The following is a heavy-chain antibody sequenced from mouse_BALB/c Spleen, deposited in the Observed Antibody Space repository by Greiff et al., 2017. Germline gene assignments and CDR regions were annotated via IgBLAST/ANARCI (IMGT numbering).Heavy chain of an antibody. CDR3: TRGGDEYDEGCDE. V-gene: IGHV5-6-4*01. CDR2: ISSGGSYT. CDR1: GFTFSSYT. D-gene: IGHD2-4*01. J-gene: IGHJ2*01. Sequence: EVHLVESGGGLVKPGGSLKLSCAASGFTFSSYTMSWVRQTPEKRLEWVATISSGGSYTYYPDSVKGRFTISRDNAKNTLYLQMSSLKSEDTAMYYCTRGGDEYDEGCDEGGQGTTLTVAA.